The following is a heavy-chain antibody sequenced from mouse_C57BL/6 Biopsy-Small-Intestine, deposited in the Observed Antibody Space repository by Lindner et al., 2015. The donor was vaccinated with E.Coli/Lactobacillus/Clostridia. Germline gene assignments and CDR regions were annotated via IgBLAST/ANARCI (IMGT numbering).Heavy chain of an antibody. V-gene: IGHV1S26*01. D-gene: IGHD2-13*01. J-gene: IGHJ1*01. CDR1: GYTFTTYG. Sequence: SVKVSCKASGYTFTTYGISWVRQAPGQGLEWMGWINTYNRNTNYAPKLLGRVTMSTDTSTNTAYMELGSLRFDDTAVYYCARGRDYKGPGDTFDVWGQGTMVTVSS. CDR3: ARGRDYKGPGDTFDV. CDR2: INTYNRNT.